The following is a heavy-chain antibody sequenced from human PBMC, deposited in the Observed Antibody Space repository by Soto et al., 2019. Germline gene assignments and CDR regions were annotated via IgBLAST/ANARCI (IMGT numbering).Heavy chain of an antibody. CDR1: GFICSSYG. Sequence: GGSLRLSCAAAGFICSSYGMRWVRQGPGKGLEWVAVIWYDGSKKYYADSVKGRCTISRDNSKNTLYLQMNSLRAEDTAVYYCASELYGSGSTPSHYYYGMDLWVQGTTGTVSS. CDR2: IWYDGSKK. J-gene: IGHJ6*02. V-gene: IGHV3-33*01. CDR3: ASELYGSGSTPSHYYYGMDL. D-gene: IGHD3-10*01.